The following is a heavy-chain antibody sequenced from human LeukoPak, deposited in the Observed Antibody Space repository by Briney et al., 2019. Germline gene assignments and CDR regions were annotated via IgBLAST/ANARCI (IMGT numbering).Heavy chain of an antibody. V-gene: IGHV4-59*01. CDR3: ARDRGPPKANWFDP. Sequence: TSETLSLTCTVSGGSISSYYWSWIRQPPGKGLEWIGYIYYSGSTNYNPSLKSRVTISVDTSKNQFSPKLSSVTAADTAVYYCARDRGPPKANWFDPWGQGTLVTVSS. D-gene: IGHD3-10*01. CDR2: IYYSGST. J-gene: IGHJ5*02. CDR1: GGSISSYY.